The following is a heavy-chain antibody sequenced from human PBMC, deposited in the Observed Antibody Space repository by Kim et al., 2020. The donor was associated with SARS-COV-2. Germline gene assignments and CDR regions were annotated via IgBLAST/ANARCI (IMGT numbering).Heavy chain of an antibody. CDR1: GFTFSNAR. Sequence: GGSLRLSCTASGFTFSNARMNWVRQAPGKGPEWVGRISRKIDGGTTDYAAPVKGRFTVSRDDSTNTVYLQMNSLKTEDTAVYYCTTGGDCSRGRCYSLVYWGQGILATVSS. J-gene: IGHJ4*02. D-gene: IGHD2-15*01. CDR3: TTGGDCSRGRCYSLVY. V-gene: IGHV3-15*01. CDR2: ISRKIDGGTT.